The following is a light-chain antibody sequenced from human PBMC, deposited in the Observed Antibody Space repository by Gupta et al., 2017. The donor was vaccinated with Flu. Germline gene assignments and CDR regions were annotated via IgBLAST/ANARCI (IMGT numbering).Light chain of an antibody. CDR2: DVS. V-gene: IGLV2-11*01. Sequence: QSALTQPRSVSGPPGQSGPISCTGTSNDLSDYNYVSWYQQHPGKAPKLIIYDVSERPSGVPDRFSGSKSGNTASLTISGLQAEDEADYYCSSYAGSSVVFGGGTKLTVL. J-gene: IGLJ2*01. CDR3: SSYAGSSVV. CDR1: SNDLSDYNY.